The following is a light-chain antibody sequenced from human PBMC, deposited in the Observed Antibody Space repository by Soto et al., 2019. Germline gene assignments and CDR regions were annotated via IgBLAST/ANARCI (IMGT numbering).Light chain of an antibody. V-gene: IGKV1-39*01. CDR2: AAS. CDR1: QSLNRW. J-gene: IGKJ1*01. CDR3: QQRYSTTKT. Sequence: DSQMTQAPSSLSAFVGDSVTITCRASQSLNRWLAWYQQKPGKAPKLLIYAASSLQSGVPSRFSVSGSGTDGTLTINCLQKEDGTTYDGQQRYSTTKTFCQGTKVDIK.